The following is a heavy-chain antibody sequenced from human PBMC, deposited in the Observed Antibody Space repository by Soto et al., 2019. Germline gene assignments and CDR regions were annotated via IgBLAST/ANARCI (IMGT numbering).Heavy chain of an antibody. J-gene: IGHJ4*02. D-gene: IGHD2-21*02. CDR1: GGSISSYY. CDR2: IYYSGST. CDR3: VRVAGGRVTATPYHFDY. Sequence: SETLSLTCTVSGGSISSYYWSWIRQPPGKGLEWIGYIYYSGSTNYNPSLKSRVTISVDTSKNQFSLKLSSVTAADTAVYYCVRVAGGRVTATPYHFDYWGQGTLVTVSS. V-gene: IGHV4-59*01.